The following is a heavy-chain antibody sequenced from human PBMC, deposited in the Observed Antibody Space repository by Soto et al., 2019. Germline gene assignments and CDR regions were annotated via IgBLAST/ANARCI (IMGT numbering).Heavy chain of an antibody. D-gene: IGHD2-2*01. J-gene: IGHJ1*01. CDR2: ISASGGTT. CDR1: EFTFSNYA. Sequence: GGSLRLSCAASEFTFSNYAMNWVRQAPGKGLEWVSAISASGGTTYQADSVKGRFTLSRDNSKNTLYLQMNSLRAEDTAVYYCAKGSTNTCYGHFHHWGQGTLVTVSS. V-gene: IGHV3-23*01. CDR3: AKGSTNTCYGHFHH.